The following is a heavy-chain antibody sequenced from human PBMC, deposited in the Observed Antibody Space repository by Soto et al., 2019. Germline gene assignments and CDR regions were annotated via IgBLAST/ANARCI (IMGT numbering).Heavy chain of an antibody. D-gene: IGHD3-9*01. CDR1: GGSISSYY. CDR3: ARGASYYDILAGYYTDPPPFDY. Sequence: SETLSLTCTVSGGSISSYYWSWIRQPPGKGLEWIGYIYYSGSTNYNPSLKSRVTISVDTSKNQFSLKLSSVTAADTAVYYCARGASYYDILAGYYTDPPPFDYWGQGTLVTSPQ. V-gene: IGHV4-59*01. J-gene: IGHJ4*02. CDR2: IYYSGST.